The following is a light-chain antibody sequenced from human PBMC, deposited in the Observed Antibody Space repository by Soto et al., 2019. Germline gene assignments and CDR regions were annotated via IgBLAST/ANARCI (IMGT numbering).Light chain of an antibody. CDR2: DTS. J-gene: IGKJ4*01. Sequence: IVLTQSPATLSLSPGERATLSCRASQSVSSYLAWYQQKPGQAPRLLIYDTSNRATGIPARFSGSGSGTDFTLSISSLEPEDFAVYYCQQRSNWPLTFGGGTKEEIK. CDR1: QSVSSY. CDR3: QQRSNWPLT. V-gene: IGKV3-11*01.